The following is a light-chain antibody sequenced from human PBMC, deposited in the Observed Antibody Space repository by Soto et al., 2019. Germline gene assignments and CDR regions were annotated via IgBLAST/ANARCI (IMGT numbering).Light chain of an antibody. J-gene: IGKJ4*01. CDR2: GAS. CDR3: QHYNNRPLT. Sequence: ETVMTQSPATLSASPGERVTLSCRASQSVASKLAWYQQSPGRAPRLLIFGASTRATGIPARFSGSGSGTEFTLTISSLQSEDFVVYYCQHYNNRPLTFGGGTKVEIK. CDR1: QSVASK. V-gene: IGKV3-15*01.